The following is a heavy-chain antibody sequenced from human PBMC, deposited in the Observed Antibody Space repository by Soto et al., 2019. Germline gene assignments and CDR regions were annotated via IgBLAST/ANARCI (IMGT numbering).Heavy chain of an antibody. V-gene: IGHV5-10-1*01. CDR3: AGPYSGSPHYYSGMDV. J-gene: IGHJ6*02. CDR2: VDPRDSYT. CDR1: GYSFTSYW. Sequence: ESLKISCNGSGYSFTSYWISWVRQMPGKGLEWMGRVDPRDSYTNDSPASQGHVTISADKPISTASLQWSSLKASDPAMYYCAGPYSGSPHYYSGMDVWGQGTTVTVSS. D-gene: IGHD1-26*01.